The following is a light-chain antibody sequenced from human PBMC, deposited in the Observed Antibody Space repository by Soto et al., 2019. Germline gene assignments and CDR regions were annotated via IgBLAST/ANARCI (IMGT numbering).Light chain of an antibody. CDR2: EVS. J-gene: IGLJ3*02. Sequence: QSALTQPASVSGSPGQSITISCTGTSSDVGGYNYVSWYQQHPGKAPKLMIYEVSNRPSGVSNRFSGSKSGNKASLTISGLQAEDEADYYCSSYTSSSTLVVFGGGTKLTV. V-gene: IGLV2-14*01. CDR3: SSYTSSSTLVV. CDR1: SSDVGGYNY.